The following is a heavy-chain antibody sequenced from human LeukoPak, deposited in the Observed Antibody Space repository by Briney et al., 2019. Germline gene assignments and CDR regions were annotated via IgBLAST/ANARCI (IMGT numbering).Heavy chain of an antibody. Sequence: PSETLSLTCTVSGGSISSSSYYWGWIRQPPGKGLEWIGSIYYSGSTYYNPSLKSRVTISVDTSKNQFSLKLSSVTAADTAVYYCASWYSSPGWFDPWGQGTLVTVSS. CDR3: ASWYSSPGWFDP. D-gene: IGHD6-13*01. CDR1: GGSISSSSYY. V-gene: IGHV4-39*01. J-gene: IGHJ5*02. CDR2: IYYSGST.